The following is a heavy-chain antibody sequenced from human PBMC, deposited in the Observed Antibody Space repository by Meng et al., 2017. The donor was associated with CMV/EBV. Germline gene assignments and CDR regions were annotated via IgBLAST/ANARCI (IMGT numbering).Heavy chain of an antibody. D-gene: IGHD4-17*01. CDR2: IIPIFGTA. V-gene: IGHV1-69*12. CDR1: GGTFSSYA. J-gene: IGHJ2*01. Sequence: VRAGQAGAGVRKPGSSGKVPCKALGGTFSSYAISWVRQAPGQGLEWMGGIIPIFGTANYAQKFQGRVTITADESTSTAYMELSSLRSEDTAVYYCAREVDDYGDGWYFDLWGRGTLVTVSS. CDR3: AREVDDYGDGWYFDL.